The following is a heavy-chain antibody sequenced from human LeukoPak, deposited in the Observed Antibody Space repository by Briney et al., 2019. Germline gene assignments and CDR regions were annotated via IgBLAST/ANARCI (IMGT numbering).Heavy chain of an antibody. CDR2: ISGGGGST. CDR1: GFTFTSYS. D-gene: IGHD1-26*01. CDR3: AKGGKWDVTPFDY. Sequence: GGSLRLSCAASGFTFTSYSMNWVRQAPGKGLEWVSTISGGGGSTYYADSVKGRFTISRDNSKNTLYLQVDSLRAEDTAVYYCAKGGKWDVTPFDYWGQGTLVTASS. J-gene: IGHJ4*02. V-gene: IGHV3-23*01.